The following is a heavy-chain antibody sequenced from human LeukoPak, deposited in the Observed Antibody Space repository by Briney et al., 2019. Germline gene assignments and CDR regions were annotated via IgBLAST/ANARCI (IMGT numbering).Heavy chain of an antibody. D-gene: IGHD3-3*01. CDR2: INSDGSST. V-gene: IGHV3-74*01. CDR1: GFTFSSYW. CDR3: ARPYDFWSGYYDY. Sequence: GGSLRLSCAASGFTFSSYWMHWVRQAPGRGLVWVSRINSDGSSTSYADSVKGRFTISRDNAKNTLYLQMNSLRAEDTAVYYCARPYDFWSGYYDYWGQGTLVTVSS. J-gene: IGHJ4*02.